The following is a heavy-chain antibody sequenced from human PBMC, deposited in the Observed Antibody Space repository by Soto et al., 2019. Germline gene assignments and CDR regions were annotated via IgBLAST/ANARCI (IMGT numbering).Heavy chain of an antibody. Sequence: PGGSLRLSCAASGFTFSNAWMSWVRQAPGKGLEWVGRIKSKTDGGTTDYAAPVKGRFTISRDDSKNTLYLQMNSLKTEDTAVYYCTPHYGSGSYSFDYWGQGTLVTVSS. CDR1: GFTFSNAW. D-gene: IGHD3-10*01. J-gene: IGHJ4*02. V-gene: IGHV3-15*01. CDR2: IKSKTDGGTT. CDR3: TPHYGSGSYSFDY.